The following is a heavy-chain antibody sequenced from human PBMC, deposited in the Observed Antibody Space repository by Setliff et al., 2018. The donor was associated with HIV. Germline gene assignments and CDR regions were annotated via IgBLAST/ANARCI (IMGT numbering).Heavy chain of an antibody. V-gene: IGHV4-31*03. CDR3: ASGRGAKAGYDYFGS. J-gene: IGHJ4*02. CDR1: GDSIGSGGYY. Sequence: TLSLTCTVSGDSIGSGGYYWSWIRQLPGKGLEWIGYIYYSGATYYNPSLKNRVTISLDTSKSQFSLKLTSVTAADTALYYCASGRGAKAGYDYFGSWGQGTLVTVSS. CDR2: IYYSGAT. D-gene: IGHD5-12*01.